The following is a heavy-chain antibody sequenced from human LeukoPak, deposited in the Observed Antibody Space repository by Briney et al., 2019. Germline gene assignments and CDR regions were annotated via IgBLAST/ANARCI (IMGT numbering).Heavy chain of an antibody. V-gene: IGHV1-18*01. D-gene: IGHD2-2*01. CDR1: GYTFTSYG. CDR2: ISAYNGNT. J-gene: IGHJ3*02. Sequence: ASVKVSCKASGYTFTSYGISWVRQAPGQGLEWMGWISAYNGNTNYAQKLQGRVTMTTDTSTSTAYMELRSLRSDDTAVYYCARDDIVVVPASDGAFDIWGQGTMVTVSS. CDR3: ARDDIVVVPASDGAFDI.